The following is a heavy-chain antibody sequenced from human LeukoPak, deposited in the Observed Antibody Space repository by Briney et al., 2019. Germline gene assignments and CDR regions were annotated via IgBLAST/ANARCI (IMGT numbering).Heavy chain of an antibody. CDR3: ARDTDGYNYALGY. CDR2: INPNSGGT. V-gene: IGHV1-2*02. Sequence: ASVKVSCKASGYTFTGYYMHWVRQAPGQGLEWMGWINPNSGGTNYAQKFQGRVTMTKDTSTSTLYMELSSLRSEDTAVYYCARDTDGYNYALGYWGQGTLVTVSS. D-gene: IGHD5-24*01. CDR1: GYTFTGYY. J-gene: IGHJ4*02.